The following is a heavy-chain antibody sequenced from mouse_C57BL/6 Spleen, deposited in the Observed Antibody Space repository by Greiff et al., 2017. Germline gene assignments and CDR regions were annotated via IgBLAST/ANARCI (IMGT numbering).Heavy chain of an antibody. Sequence: QVHVKQPGAELVKPGASVKLSCKASGYTFTSYWMHWVKQRPGQGLEWIGMIHPNSGSTNYNEKFKSKATLTVDKSSSTAYMQLSSLTSEDSAVYYCAKGYSNYDYAMDYWGQGTSVTVSS. CDR1: GYTFTSYW. CDR2: IHPNSGST. J-gene: IGHJ4*01. D-gene: IGHD2-5*01. CDR3: AKGYSNYDYAMDY. V-gene: IGHV1-64*01.